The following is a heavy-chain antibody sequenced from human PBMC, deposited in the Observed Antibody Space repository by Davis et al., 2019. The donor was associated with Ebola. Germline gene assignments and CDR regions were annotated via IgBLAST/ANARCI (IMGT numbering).Heavy chain of an antibody. CDR1: GGSISSSNW. J-gene: IGHJ6*02. CDR2: IYQSGST. V-gene: IGHV4-4*02. CDR3: ARDKVAVAGSAYYYYGMDV. Sequence: MPSETLSLTCAVSGGSISSSNWWSWVRQPPGKGLEWIGEIYQSGSTNHNPSLKSRVTISVDKSKNQFSLKLSSVTAADTAVYYCARDKVAVAGSAYYYYGMDVWGQGTTVTVSS. D-gene: IGHD6-19*01.